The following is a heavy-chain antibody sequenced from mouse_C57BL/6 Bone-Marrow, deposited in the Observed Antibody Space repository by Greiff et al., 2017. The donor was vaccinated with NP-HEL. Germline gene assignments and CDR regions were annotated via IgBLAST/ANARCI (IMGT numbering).Heavy chain of an antibody. V-gene: IGHV5-4*01. CDR3: ARDGNGNFTSAWFAY. CDR2: ISDGGSYT. Sequence: EVMLVESGGGLVKPGGSLKLSCAASGFTFSSYAMSWVRQTPEKRLEWVATISDGGSYTYYPDNVKGRFTISRDNAKNNLYLQMSHLKSEDTAMYYCARDGNGNFTSAWFAYWGQGTLVTVSA. CDR1: GFTFSSYA. D-gene: IGHD2-1*01. J-gene: IGHJ3*01.